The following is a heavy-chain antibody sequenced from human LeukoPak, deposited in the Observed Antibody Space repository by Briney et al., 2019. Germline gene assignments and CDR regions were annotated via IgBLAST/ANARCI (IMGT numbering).Heavy chain of an antibody. CDR1: GGTFSSYT. D-gene: IGHD4-11*01. CDR3: ARVPSNRNGFAP. V-gene: IGHV1-69*02. Sequence: GASVKVSCKASGGTFSSYTISWVRQAPGQGLEWMGRIIPILGIANYAQKFQGRVTITADKSTSTAYMELSSLRSEDKAVYYCARVPSNRNGFAPGGQGTLVTVSS. CDR2: IIPILGIA. J-gene: IGHJ5*02.